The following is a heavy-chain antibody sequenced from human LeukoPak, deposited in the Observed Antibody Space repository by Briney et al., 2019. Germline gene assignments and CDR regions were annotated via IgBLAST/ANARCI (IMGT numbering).Heavy chain of an antibody. D-gene: IGHD4-17*01. CDR1: GLTFSDSG. CDR3: AKFPLRYGHYVNVFDP. CDR2: ISDSGITK. Sequence: GGTLRLSCFVSGLTFSDSGMSWLRQAPGKGLEWVSAISDSGITKYYAESVRGRFSISRDNSNNTPYLQMTGLRAEDTAVYFCAKFPLRYGHYVNVFDPWGQGTLVTVSS. J-gene: IGHJ5*02. V-gene: IGHV3-23*01.